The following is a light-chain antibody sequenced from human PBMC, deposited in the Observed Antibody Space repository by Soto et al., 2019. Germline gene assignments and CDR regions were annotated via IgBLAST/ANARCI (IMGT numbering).Light chain of an antibody. Sequence: EIVLTQSPGTLSLSPGERATLSCRASQSVSSNYLAWYQQKPGQAPRLLIYGGSSRATGIPDRFSGSGSGSDFTLTITRLEPESVAVYDCQHYGCSTSNTFGQGTKLEIK. CDR3: QHYGCSTSNT. CDR1: QSVSSNY. CDR2: GGS. V-gene: IGKV3-20*01. J-gene: IGKJ2*01.